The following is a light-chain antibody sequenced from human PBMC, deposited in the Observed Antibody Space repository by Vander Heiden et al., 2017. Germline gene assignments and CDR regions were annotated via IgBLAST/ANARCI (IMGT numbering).Light chain of an antibody. V-gene: IGLV2-23*01. CDR3: CSYAGSSTYVV. Sequence: QSALTQPASVSGSPGQSTTISCTGTSSDVGSYNIVSWYQQHPGKATKLMIYEGSKRPSGVSNRFSGSKSGNTASLTISGLQAEDEADYYCCSYAGSSTYVVFGGGTKLTVL. CDR2: EGS. CDR1: SSDVGSYNI. J-gene: IGLJ2*01.